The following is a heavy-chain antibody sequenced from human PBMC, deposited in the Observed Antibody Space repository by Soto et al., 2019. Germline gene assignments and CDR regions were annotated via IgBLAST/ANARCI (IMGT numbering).Heavy chain of an antibody. V-gene: IGHV4-4*07. CDR1: GGSIDNYY. Sequence: QVQLQESGAGLVKPSETLSLTCTVSGGSIDNYYWSWIRQPAGKGLEWIGRIYTSGSTNYNPSLQSRVTMSVDTSKNQFSLKLSSVTAADTAVYYCARAGGCSGGSCHSRAIWFDPWGQGTLVTVSS. CDR2: IYTSGST. CDR3: ARAGGCSGGSCHSRAIWFDP. D-gene: IGHD2-15*01. J-gene: IGHJ5*02.